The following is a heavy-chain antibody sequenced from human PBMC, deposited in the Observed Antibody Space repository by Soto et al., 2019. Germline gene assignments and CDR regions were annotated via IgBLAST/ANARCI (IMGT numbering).Heavy chain of an antibody. D-gene: IGHD2-15*01. CDR1: VDNLCRSR. CDR2: IYPGDSDT. V-gene: IGHV5-51*01. Sequence: LKSSGERSVDNLCRSRICCVRQMNGKGLEWMGIIYPGDSDTRYSPSFQGQVTISADKSISTAYLQWSSLKASDTAMYYCARHSHCSGDISSLAYWGQGTLVTVSS. J-gene: IGHJ4*02. CDR3: ARHSHCSGDISSLAY.